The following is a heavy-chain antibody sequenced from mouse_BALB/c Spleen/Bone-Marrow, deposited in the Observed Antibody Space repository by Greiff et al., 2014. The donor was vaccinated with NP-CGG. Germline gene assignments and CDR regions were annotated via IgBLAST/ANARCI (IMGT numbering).Heavy chain of an antibody. CDR1: GYTFTSYW. CDR3: ASPYWNDHGIDY. Sequence: QVQLQQSGAELARPGASVKLSCKASGYTFTSYWMQWVTQRPGQGLQWIGAIYPGDGDTRYTQKFRGKATLTADKSSNTAYMQLKRLTSEDYAFYFWASPYWNDHGIDYWGQGTSVTVSS. D-gene: IGHD2-14*01. CDR2: IYPGDGDT. J-gene: IGHJ4*01. V-gene: IGHV1-87*01.